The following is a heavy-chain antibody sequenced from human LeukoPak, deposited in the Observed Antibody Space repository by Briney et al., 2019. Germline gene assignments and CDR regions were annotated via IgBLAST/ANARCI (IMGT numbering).Heavy chain of an antibody. Sequence: PGRSLRLSCTASGFTFGDYAMTWVRQAPGKGLEPVGFIRSKAYGGTTEYAASVKGRFTISRDDSKSIAYLQMNSLKTDDTTVYYCTRVVYCSGGSCSFDPWGQGTLVTVSS. CDR1: GFTFGDYA. V-gene: IGHV3-49*04. D-gene: IGHD2-15*01. CDR3: TRVVYCSGGSCSFDP. J-gene: IGHJ5*02. CDR2: IRSKAYGGTT.